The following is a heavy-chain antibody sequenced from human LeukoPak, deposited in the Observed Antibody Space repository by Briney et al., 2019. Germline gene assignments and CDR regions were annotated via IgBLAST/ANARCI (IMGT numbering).Heavy chain of an antibody. Sequence: PSETLSLTCAVYGGSFSSYYWSWIRQPPGKGLEWIGEINHSGSTNYNPSLKSRVTISVDTSKNQFSLKLSSVTAADTAVYYCARAIVGATKPIDYWGQGTLVTVSS. CDR3: ARAIVGATKPIDY. CDR1: GGSFSSYY. D-gene: IGHD1-26*01. J-gene: IGHJ4*02. CDR2: INHSGST. V-gene: IGHV4-34*01.